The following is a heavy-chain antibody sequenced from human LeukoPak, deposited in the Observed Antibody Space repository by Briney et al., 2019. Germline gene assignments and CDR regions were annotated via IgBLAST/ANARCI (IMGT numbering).Heavy chain of an antibody. CDR1: GFTFSSYA. D-gene: IGHD5-18*01. CDR3: AKDLGYSYGTPDY. Sequence: GGSLRLSCAASGFTFSSYAMSWVRQAPGKGLEWVSAISGSGGSTYYADSVKGRFTISRDNSKSTLYLQMNSLRAEDTAVYYCAKDLGYSYGTPDYWGQGTLVTVSS. V-gene: IGHV3-23*01. CDR2: ISGSGGST. J-gene: IGHJ4*02.